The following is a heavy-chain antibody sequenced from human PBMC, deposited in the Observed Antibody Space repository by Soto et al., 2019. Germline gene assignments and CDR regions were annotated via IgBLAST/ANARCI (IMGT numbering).Heavy chain of an antibody. CDR2: INAGNGNT. D-gene: IGHD4-17*01. Sequence: ASVKVSCKASGYTLTSYAMHWVRQAPGQRLEWMGWINAGNGNTKYSQKFQGRVTITRDTSASTAYMELSSLRSEDTAVYYCARDSDDYGDYVFWFDPWGQGTLVTVSS. CDR3: ARDSDDYGDYVFWFDP. J-gene: IGHJ5*02. V-gene: IGHV1-3*01. CDR1: GYTLTSYA.